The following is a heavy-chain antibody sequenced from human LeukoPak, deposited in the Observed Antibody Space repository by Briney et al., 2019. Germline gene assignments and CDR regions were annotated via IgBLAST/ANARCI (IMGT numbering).Heavy chain of an antibody. CDR2: MNPNSGNT. D-gene: IGHD3-3*01. V-gene: IGHV1-8*03. CDR1: GYTFTRYD. Sequence: GASVKVSCKASGYTFTRYDINWVRQATGQGLEWMGWMNPNSGNTGYAQKFQDRVTITRDTSMSTAYMGLSSLRSEDTAVYYCARAERRSYDFWGDQHYYYMDVWGEGTTVTVSS. J-gene: IGHJ6*03. CDR3: ARAERRSYDFWGDQHYYYMDV.